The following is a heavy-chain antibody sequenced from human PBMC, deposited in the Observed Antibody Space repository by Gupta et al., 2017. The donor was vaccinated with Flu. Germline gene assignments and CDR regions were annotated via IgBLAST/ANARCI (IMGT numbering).Heavy chain of an antibody. Sequence: QVQLVQSGPEMKRPGASGTVSCKTSGYSFTGYYIPWVRQATGQGFEWLGWINPDTGDTKYAHNFRGRVTMTRDTSIYAAYMELKGLTSDDTGVYYCARDFSYSSRRPYFDRWGQGTLVAVSS. CDR1: GYSFTGYY. V-gene: IGHV1-2*02. J-gene: IGHJ4*02. CDR3: ARDFSYSSRRPYFDR. D-gene: IGHD6-19*01. CDR2: INPDTGDT.